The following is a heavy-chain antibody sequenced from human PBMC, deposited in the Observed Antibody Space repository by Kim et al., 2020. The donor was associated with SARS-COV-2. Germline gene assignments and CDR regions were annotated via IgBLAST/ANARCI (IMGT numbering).Heavy chain of an antibody. CDR1: GGSISSSSYY. Sequence: SETLSLTCTVSGGSISSSSYYWGWIRQPPGKGLEWIGSIYYSGSTYYNPSLKSRVTISVDTSKNQFSLKLSSVTAADTAVYYCARAGYSSSNDYYYYYGMDVWGQGTTVTVSS. D-gene: IGHD6-6*01. V-gene: IGHV4-39*01. CDR3: ARAGYSSSNDYYYYYGMDV. CDR2: IYYSGST. J-gene: IGHJ6*02.